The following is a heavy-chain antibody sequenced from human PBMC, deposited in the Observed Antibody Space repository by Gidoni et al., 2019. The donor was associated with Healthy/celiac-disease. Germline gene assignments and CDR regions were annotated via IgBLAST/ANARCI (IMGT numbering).Heavy chain of an antibody. D-gene: IGHD3-9*01. J-gene: IGHJ4*02. CDR3: ARLDQYYFDY. V-gene: IGHV3-11*03. CDR1: GFTFSDYC. Sequence: QGQRLEPGGGLVTPGASLRRSCAASGFTFSDYCMSWIRQAPGKGLAWVSYISSSSSYTNYADSVKGGFTISRDNAKNSLYLQMSSLRADYPAVYYCARLDQYYFDYWGQGTLVAVSS. CDR2: ISSSSSYT.